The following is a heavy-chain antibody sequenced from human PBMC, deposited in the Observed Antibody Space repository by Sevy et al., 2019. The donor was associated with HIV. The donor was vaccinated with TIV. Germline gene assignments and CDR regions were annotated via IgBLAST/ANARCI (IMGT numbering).Heavy chain of an antibody. CDR3: ARVASSSSYHYYYMDV. J-gene: IGHJ6*03. CDR2: INWNGGST. CDR1: GFTVDEYG. Sequence: GGSLRLSCAASGFTVDEYGMSWVRQAPGKGLEWVSGINWNGGSTGYADPVKGRFTISRDNAKNSLYLQMNSLRAEDTALYHCARVASSSSYHYYYMDVWGKGTTVTVSS. D-gene: IGHD6-6*01. V-gene: IGHV3-20*01.